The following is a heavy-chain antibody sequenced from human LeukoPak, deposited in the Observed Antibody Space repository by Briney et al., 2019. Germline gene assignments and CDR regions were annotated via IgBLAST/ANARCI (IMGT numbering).Heavy chain of an antibody. D-gene: IGHD3-22*01. CDR1: GYSISLGYY. CDR2: IFHSGDT. J-gene: IGHJ4*02. Sequence: SETLSLTCTVSGYSISLGYYWGWIRQPPGKGLEWIGNIFHSGDTQYNPSLQSRVTISVDTSKNQFSLKLSSVTAADTAVYYCARDRHDSSGYYYNYWGQGTLVTVSS. CDR3: ARDRHDSSGYYYNY. V-gene: IGHV4-38-2*02.